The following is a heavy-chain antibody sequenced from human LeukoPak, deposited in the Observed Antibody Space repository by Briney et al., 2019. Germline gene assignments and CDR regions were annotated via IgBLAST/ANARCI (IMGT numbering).Heavy chain of an antibody. V-gene: IGHV3-48*03. CDR1: GFTFSSYE. CDR3: ARETYDSSGYYFDY. J-gene: IGHJ4*02. CDR2: ISSSGSTI. Sequence: GGSLRLSCAASGFTFSSYEMNWVRQAPGKGLEWVSYISSSGSTIYYADSVKGRFTISRDNAKNSLYLQMNSLRAEDTAVYYCARETYDSSGYYFDYWGQGTLVTVSS. D-gene: IGHD3-22*01.